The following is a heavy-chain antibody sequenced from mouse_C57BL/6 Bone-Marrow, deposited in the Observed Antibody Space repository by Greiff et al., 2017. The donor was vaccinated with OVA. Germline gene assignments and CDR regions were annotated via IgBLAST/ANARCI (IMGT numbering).Heavy chain of an antibody. CDR3: ARHGEYYGSSNWCFDV. D-gene: IGHD1-1*01. Sequence: QVQLKQSGAELVKPGASVKLSCQASGYTFPAYTIHWVKQRSGPGLEWIGWFYPGSGSIKYNEKFKDKATLTADKSSSTVYMELSRLPSEDSAVYFCARHGEYYGSSNWCFDVWGTGTTVTVSS. CDR1: GYTFPAYT. J-gene: IGHJ1*03. V-gene: IGHV1-62-2*01. CDR2: FYPGSGSI.